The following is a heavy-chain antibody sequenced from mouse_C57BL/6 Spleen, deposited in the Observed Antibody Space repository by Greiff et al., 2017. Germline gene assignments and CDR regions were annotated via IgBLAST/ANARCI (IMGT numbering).Heavy chain of an antibody. Sequence: EVQLQQSGAELVRPGASVKLSCTASGFNIKDYYMHWVKQRPEQGLAWIGRIDPVDGGTEYAPKFPGKATMTADTSSNTAYLQLSSLTSEATAVYDCTFYYSGSSYGFAYWGQGTLVTVSA. CDR1: GFNIKDYY. V-gene: IGHV14-1*01. J-gene: IGHJ3*01. CDR3: TFYYSGSSYGFAY. CDR2: IDPVDGGT. D-gene: IGHD1-1*01.